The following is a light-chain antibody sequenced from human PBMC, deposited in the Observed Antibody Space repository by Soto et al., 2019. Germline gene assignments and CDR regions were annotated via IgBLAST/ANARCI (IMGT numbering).Light chain of an antibody. V-gene: IGKV1-39*01. CDR2: AAS. CDR1: QSISSY. Sequence: DIQMTQSPSSLSASVGDRVTITCRASQSISSYLNWYQQKPGKAPKLLIYAASSLHSGVPSRFSGSGSGTYFTLTISSLQPEAFATYYCQQNYSTPLFGPGTKVDIK. CDR3: QQNYSTPL. J-gene: IGKJ3*01.